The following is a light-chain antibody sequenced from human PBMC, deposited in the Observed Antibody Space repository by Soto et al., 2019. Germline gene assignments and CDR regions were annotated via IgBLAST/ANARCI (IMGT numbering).Light chain of an antibody. Sequence: EVVLTQSPATLSLSPGERATLSCRASQSVSSYLAWYQHKDGQAPRLLIYDASNRATGIPARFSGSGSGTDFTLTISGLEPEDFAGYYCQQRSNWPPLTFGGGTKVEIK. CDR1: QSVSSY. V-gene: IGKV3-11*01. CDR3: QQRSNWPPLT. J-gene: IGKJ4*01. CDR2: DAS.